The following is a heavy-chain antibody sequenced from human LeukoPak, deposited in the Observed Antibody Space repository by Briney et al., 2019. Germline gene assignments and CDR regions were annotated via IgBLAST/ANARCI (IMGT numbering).Heavy chain of an antibody. CDR2: INPNSGGT. CDR1: GYTFTGYY. Sequence: ASVKVSCKASGYTFTGYYMHWVRQAPGQGLEWMGWINPNSGGTNYAQKFQGRVTMTRDTSISTAYMELSRLRSDDTAVYYCARAAGGSYQGAFDIWGQGTMVTVSS. J-gene: IGHJ3*02. V-gene: IGHV1-2*02. CDR3: ARAAGGSYQGAFDI. D-gene: IGHD1-26*01.